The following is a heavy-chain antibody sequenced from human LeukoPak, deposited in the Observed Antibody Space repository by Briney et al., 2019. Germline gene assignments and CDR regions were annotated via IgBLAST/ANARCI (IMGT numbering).Heavy chain of an antibody. CDR1: GFTFSDYY. V-gene: IGHV3-11*01. J-gene: IGHJ4*02. D-gene: IGHD5-24*01. CDR3: ARALRWLQSSDGPFDY. Sequence: GGSLRLSCAASGFTFSDYYMSWIRQAPGKGLEWVSYISSSGSTIYYADSVKGRFTISRDNAKNSLYLQMNSLRAEDTAVYYCARALRWLQSSDGPFDYWGQGTLVTVSS. CDR2: ISSSGSTI.